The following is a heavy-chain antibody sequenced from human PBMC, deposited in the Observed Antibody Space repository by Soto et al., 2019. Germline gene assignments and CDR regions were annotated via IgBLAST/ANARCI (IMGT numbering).Heavy chain of an antibody. CDR1: GFSFSSHS. CDR3: ARGRGYCGGSNCYLDS. Sequence: PGRSLRLSCAASGFSFSSHSMKWVRQAPGKGLEWVSYISSSGSTIYYADSVKGRFTISRDNAKNSLYLQMNSLRDDDTAVYYCARGRGYCGGSNCYLDSWGQGALVTVSS. D-gene: IGHD2-15*01. CDR2: ISSSGSTI. J-gene: IGHJ4*02. V-gene: IGHV3-48*02.